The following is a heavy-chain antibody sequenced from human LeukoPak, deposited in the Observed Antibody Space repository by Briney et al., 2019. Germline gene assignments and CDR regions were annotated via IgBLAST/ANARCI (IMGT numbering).Heavy chain of an antibody. CDR2: ISYDGSNK. CDR1: GFTFSSYG. D-gene: IGHD3-10*01. CDR3: AKVGGSVNFNYYYYGMDV. Sequence: RPGRSLRLSCAASGFTFSSYGMHWVRQAPGKGLERVAVISYDGSNKYYADSVKGRFTISRDNSKNTLYLQMNSLRAEDTAVYYCAKVGGSVNFNYYYYGMDVWGKGTTVTVSS. V-gene: IGHV3-30*18. J-gene: IGHJ6*04.